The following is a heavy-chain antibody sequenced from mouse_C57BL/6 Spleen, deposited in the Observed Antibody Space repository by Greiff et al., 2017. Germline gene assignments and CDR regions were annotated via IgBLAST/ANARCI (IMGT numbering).Heavy chain of an antibody. J-gene: IGHJ4*01. Sequence: EVKLQESGPGLVKPSQSLSLTCSVTGYSITSGYYWNWIRQFPGNKLEWMGYISYDGSNNYNPSLKNRISITRDTSKNQFFLKLNSVTTEDTATYYCARDRGTYYAMDYWGQGTSVTVSS. CDR1: GYSITSGYY. CDR2: ISYDGSN. V-gene: IGHV3-6*01. D-gene: IGHD3-3*01. CDR3: ARDRGTYYAMDY.